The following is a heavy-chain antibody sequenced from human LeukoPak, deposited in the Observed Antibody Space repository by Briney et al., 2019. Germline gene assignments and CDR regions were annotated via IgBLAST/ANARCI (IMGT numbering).Heavy chain of an antibody. CDR3: ARDRAYGYSTVWDFDY. D-gene: IGHD6-19*01. CDR2: INAGNGNT. J-gene: IGHJ4*02. CDR1: GYRFTSYW. V-gene: IGHV1-18*04. Sequence: GESLKISCKGSGYRFTSYWIGWVRQAPGQGLEWMGWINAGNGNTKYSQKFQGRVTMTTDTSTSTAYLELRSLRSDDTAVYYCARDRAYGYSTVWDFDYWGQGTLVTVSS.